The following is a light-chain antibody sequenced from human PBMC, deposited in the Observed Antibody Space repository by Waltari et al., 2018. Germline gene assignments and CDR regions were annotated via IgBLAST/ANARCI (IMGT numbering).Light chain of an antibody. J-gene: IGKJ1*01. CDR1: QSIGIY. Sequence: EIVLTQSPGTLSLSPGESATLSCRASQSIGIYLAWYQQKPGQAPRLLMYHASSRATGIPDRFSGSGSGTDFSLTISRLEPEDFAVYYCQKYESLPATFGQGPRWKSN. CDR3: QKYESLPAT. V-gene: IGKV3-20*01. CDR2: HAS.